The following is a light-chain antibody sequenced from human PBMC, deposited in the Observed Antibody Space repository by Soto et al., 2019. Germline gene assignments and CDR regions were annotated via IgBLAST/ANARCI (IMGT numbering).Light chain of an antibody. CDR1: NIGSKS. CDR2: YDS. V-gene: IGLV3-21*04. J-gene: IGLJ2*01. Sequence: SYELTQPPSVSVAPGKTARITCGGNNIGSKSVNWYQQKPGQAPVLVIYYDSDRPSGIPERFSGSKSGDTATLTISRVEVGDEADYYCQVWDSSSDHGVFGGGTKLTVL. CDR3: QVWDSSSDHGV.